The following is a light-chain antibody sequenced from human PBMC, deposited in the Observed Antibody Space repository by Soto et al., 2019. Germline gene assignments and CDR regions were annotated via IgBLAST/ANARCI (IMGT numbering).Light chain of an antibody. J-gene: IGLJ2*01. CDR1: TSNIGTNT. CDR2: VNN. CDR3: ATWDDNLNGLV. V-gene: IGLV1-44*01. Sequence: QSVLTQPPSASGTPGQTVTMSCSRSTSNIGTNTVTWYQQLPGSAPKVLIYVNNQRRSGVPDRFSGSKSGTSAFLAITGLQSEDEADYYCATWDDNLNGLVFGEGTKLTVL.